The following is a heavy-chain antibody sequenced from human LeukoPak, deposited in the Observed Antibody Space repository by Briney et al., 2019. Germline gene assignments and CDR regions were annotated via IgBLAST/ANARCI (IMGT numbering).Heavy chain of an antibody. D-gene: IGHD4-11*01. CDR2: ISSSSTII. CDR3: ARDHMTTVAVYYYYGMDV. J-gene: IGHJ6*02. CDR1: GFTFSNYG. Sequence: GGSLRLSCAASGFTFSNYGMNWVRQAPGKGLEWVSYISSSSTIIYYADSVKGRFTISRDNAKSSLYLQMNSLRAEDTAVYYCARDHMTTVAVYYYYGMDVWGQGTTVTVSS. V-gene: IGHV3-48*01.